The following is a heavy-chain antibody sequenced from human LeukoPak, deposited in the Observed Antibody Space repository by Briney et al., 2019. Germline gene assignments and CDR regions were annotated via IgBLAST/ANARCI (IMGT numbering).Heavy chain of an antibody. V-gene: IGHV4-39*01. Sequence: SETLSLTCTVSGASISGSGYYWGWIRQPPGKGLEWIGSIYSSGSTYYNASLQSRVTISIETSKNQISLRLNSVTAADTAMYYCAKSRGYGLIDYWGQGTLVTVSS. J-gene: IGHJ4*02. D-gene: IGHD5-12*01. CDR1: GASISGSGYY. CDR2: IYSSGST. CDR3: AKSRGYGLIDY.